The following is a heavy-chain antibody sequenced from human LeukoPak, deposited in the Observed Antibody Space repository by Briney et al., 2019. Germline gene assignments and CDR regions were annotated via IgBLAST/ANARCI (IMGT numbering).Heavy chain of an antibody. D-gene: IGHD6-6*01. CDR2: IYHSGST. Sequence: PSETLSLTCTVSGGSISSYYWSWIRQPPGKGLEWIGNIYHSGSTYYNPSLKSRVTISVDTSKNQFSLKLSSVTAADTAVYYCARGGPEYSSPSGDYWGQGTLVTVSS. CDR3: ARGGPEYSSPSGDY. J-gene: IGHJ4*02. V-gene: IGHV4-59*08. CDR1: GGSISSYY.